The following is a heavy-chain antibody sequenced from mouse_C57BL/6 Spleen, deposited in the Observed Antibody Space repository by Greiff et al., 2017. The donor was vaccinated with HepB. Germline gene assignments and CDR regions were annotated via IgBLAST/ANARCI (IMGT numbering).Heavy chain of an antibody. D-gene: IGHD2-3*01. V-gene: IGHV1-64*01. J-gene: IGHJ4*01. CDR3: AREGWDYAMDY. CDR2: IHPNSGST. Sequence: VQLQESGAELVKPGASVKLSCKASGYTFTSYWMHWVKQRPGQGLEWIGMIHPNSGSTNYNEKFKSKATLTVDKSSSTAYMQLSSLTSEDSAVYYCAREGWDYAMDYWGQGTSVTVSS. CDR1: GYTFTSYW.